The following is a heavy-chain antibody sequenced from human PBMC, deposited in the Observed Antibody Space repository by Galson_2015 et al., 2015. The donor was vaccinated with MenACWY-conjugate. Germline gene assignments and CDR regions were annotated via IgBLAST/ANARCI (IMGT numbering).Heavy chain of an antibody. D-gene: IGHD6-19*01. Sequence: ETLSLTCAVYGGSFSGYYWSWIRQPPGKGLEWIGEINHSGSTNYNPSLKSRVTISVDTSKNQFSLKLSSVTAADTAVYYCARWDSSGWYVDYWGQGTLVTVSS. CDR3: ARWDSSGWYVDY. CDR1: GGSFSGYY. V-gene: IGHV4-34*01. J-gene: IGHJ4*02. CDR2: INHSGST.